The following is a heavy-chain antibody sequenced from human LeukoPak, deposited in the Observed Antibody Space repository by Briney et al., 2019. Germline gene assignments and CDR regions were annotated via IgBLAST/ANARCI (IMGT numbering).Heavy chain of an antibody. Sequence: GGSLRLSCAASGFTFTSYGMHWVRQTPGKGLEWVALISSDGNNKYYADSVKGRFSISRDNSKNTLYLQMNGLRVEDTAVYYCARIGYSISWSGDYWGQGSLVTVSS. CDR1: GFTFTSYG. CDR2: ISSDGNNK. D-gene: IGHD6-13*01. V-gene: IGHV3-30*03. CDR3: ARIGYSISWSGDY. J-gene: IGHJ4*02.